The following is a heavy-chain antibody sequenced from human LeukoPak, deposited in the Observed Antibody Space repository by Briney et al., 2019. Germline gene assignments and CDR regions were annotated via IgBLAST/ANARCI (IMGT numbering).Heavy chain of an antibody. Sequence: GGPQSLPCGASGFTFSTLGMSWVRHAPGRSLKWVANIKQDGSEKYYVDSVKGRFTISRDNAQNSLYLQMNSLRAEDTAIYYCATSTAAAGTDWGQGTLVTVSS. V-gene: IGHV3-7*03. CDR3: ATSTAAAGTD. J-gene: IGHJ4*02. CDR1: GFTFSTLG. CDR2: IKQDGSEK. D-gene: IGHD6-13*01.